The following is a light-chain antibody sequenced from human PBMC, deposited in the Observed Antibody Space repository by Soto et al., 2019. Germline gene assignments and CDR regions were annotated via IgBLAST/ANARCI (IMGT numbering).Light chain of an antibody. CDR3: QQYKSWPQIT. CDR1: QTVPSR. V-gene: IGKV3-15*01. J-gene: IGKJ5*01. CDR2: GAS. Sequence: ELVMTQSPATLSVPPVAGVTLSCRSSQTVPSRIAWYQQKPGQAPSLLIYGASTRATGVPDRFSGTGSGTEFTLTISRLKSEDYAVYYCQQYKSWPQITFGQGTRLEIK.